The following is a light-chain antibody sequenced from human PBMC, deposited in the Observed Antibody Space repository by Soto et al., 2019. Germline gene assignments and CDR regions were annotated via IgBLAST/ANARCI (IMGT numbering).Light chain of an antibody. Sequence: QSVLTQPPSASGTPGQRVTISCSGSSSNIGSNYVYWYHQLPGTAPKLLIYRNSQRPSGVPGRFSGSKSGTSASLAISGLRSEDEADYYCAAWDDSLSGRVFGTGTKLTVL. J-gene: IGLJ1*01. CDR1: SSNIGSNY. CDR3: AAWDDSLSGRV. CDR2: RNS. V-gene: IGLV1-47*01.